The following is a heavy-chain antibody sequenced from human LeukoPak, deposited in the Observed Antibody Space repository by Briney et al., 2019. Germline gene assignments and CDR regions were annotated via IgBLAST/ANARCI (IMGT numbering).Heavy chain of an antibody. CDR2: IYYSGST. D-gene: IGHD3-10*01. CDR1: GGSISSYY. CDR3: ARVRYYGSGSYSNYYYYYMDV. J-gene: IGHJ6*03. Sequence: PSETLSLTCTVSGGSISSYYWSWIRQPPGKGLEWIGYIYYSGSTNYNPSLKSRVTISVDTSKNQFSLKLSSVTAADTAVYYCARVRYYGSGSYSNYYYYYMDVWGKGTTVTISS. V-gene: IGHV4-59*01.